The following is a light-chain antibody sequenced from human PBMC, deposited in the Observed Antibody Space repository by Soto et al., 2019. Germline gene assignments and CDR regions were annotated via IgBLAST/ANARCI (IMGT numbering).Light chain of an antibody. CDR1: SSDVGGYNY. V-gene: IGLV2-11*01. CDR2: DVT. J-gene: IGLJ2*01. Sequence: QSALTQPRSVSGSPGQSVTLSCTGTSSDVGGYNYVSWYQQHPGKAPKLMIYDVTKRPSGVPDRFSGSKSGNTASLTISGLQAEDEADYYCCSYAGSYTVVFGGGTKLTV. CDR3: CSYAGSYTVV.